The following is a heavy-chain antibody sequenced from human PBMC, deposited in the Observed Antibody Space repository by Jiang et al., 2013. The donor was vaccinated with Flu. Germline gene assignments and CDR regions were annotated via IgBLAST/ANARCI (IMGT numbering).Heavy chain of an antibody. CDR1: GGSITSYY. J-gene: IGHJ4*01. CDR2: IHHSGRT. V-gene: IGHV4-59*08. Sequence: ALLKPSETLSLTCTVSGGSITSYYWNWIRQTPGKGLEWIADIHHSGRTNYNPSLKSRVTISVDTSKSQFSLRLRSVTAADTAVYYCAAAGSVWFRTFDY. D-gene: IGHD6-19*01. CDR3: AAAGSVWFRTFDY.